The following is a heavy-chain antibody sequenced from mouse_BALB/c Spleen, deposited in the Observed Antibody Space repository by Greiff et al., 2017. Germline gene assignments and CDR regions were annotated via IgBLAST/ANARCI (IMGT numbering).Heavy chain of an antibody. CDR3: ARGELGQAWFAY. J-gene: IGHJ3*01. V-gene: IGHV1S81*02. D-gene: IGHD4-1*01. Sequence: QVQLQQPGAELVKPGASVKLSCKASGYTFTSYCMPWVKQRPGQGLEWIGEINPSNGRTNYNEKFKSKATLTVDKSSSTAYMQLSSLTSEDSAVYYCARGELGQAWFAYWGQGTLVTVSA. CDR2: INPSNGRT. CDR1: GYTFTSYC.